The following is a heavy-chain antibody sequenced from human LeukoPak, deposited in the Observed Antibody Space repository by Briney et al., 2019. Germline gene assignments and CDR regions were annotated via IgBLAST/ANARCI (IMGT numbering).Heavy chain of an antibody. CDR1: RVTLNNFS. CDR3: TLGVEFLTY. CDR2: IKEDGSGK. J-gene: IGHJ4*02. V-gene: IGHV3-7*01. D-gene: IGHD2-15*01. Sequence: GGSLRLSCEASRVTLNNFSMRWDRQAQGKRLEWVANIKEDGSGKYYVDSVKGRLTISRDNAKTSLFLQMSSLTVGETYGYYCTLGVEFLTYWGQGTLVTVSS.